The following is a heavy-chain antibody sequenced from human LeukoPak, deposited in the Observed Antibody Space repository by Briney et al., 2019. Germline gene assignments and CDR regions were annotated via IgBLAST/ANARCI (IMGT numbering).Heavy chain of an antibody. CDR3: ARDTRMSSGYHYSDL. J-gene: IGHJ4*02. Sequence: SQTLSLTCSVSGDSISSGDYYWSWVRQPPGKTLGCIGYIYYSGSTYSNPSLRSRVTISVDTPNKQFSLKLSSVTAADTAVYYCARDTRMSSGYHYSDLWGQGTLVTVSS. V-gene: IGHV4-30-4*01. CDR2: IYYSGST. D-gene: IGHD3-22*01. CDR1: GDSISSGDYY.